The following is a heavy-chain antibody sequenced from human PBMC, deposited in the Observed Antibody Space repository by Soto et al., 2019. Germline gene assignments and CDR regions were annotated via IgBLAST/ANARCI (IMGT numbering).Heavy chain of an antibody. CDR3: AKDFKRGGYDY. Sequence: PGGSLRLSCAASGFTFSSYGMHWVRQAPGKGLEWVAVISYGGSNKYYADSVKGRFTISRDNSKNTLYLQMNSLRAEDTAVYYCAKDFKRGGYDYWGQGTLVTVLL. CDR1: GFTFSSYG. J-gene: IGHJ4*02. V-gene: IGHV3-30*18. D-gene: IGHD5-12*01. CDR2: ISYGGSNK.